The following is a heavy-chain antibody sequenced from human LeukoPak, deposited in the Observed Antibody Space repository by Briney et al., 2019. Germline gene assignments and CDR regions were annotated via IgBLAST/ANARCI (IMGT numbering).Heavy chain of an antibody. V-gene: IGHV4-4*07. CDR3: ARALLPLIYCSGGSCPGAFDI. J-gene: IGHJ3*02. Sequence: SSETLSLTCTVSGGSISSYYWSWIRQPAGKGLEWIGRIYTSGSTNYNPSLKSRVTMSVDTSKNQFSLKLSSVTAADTAVYYCARALLPLIYCSGGSCPGAFDIWGQGTMVTVSS. CDR2: IYTSGST. D-gene: IGHD2-15*01. CDR1: GGSISSYY.